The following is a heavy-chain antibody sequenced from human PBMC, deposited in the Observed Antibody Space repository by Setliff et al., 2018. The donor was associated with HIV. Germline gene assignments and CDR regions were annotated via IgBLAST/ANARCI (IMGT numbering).Heavy chain of an antibody. Sequence: PSETLSLTCSVSGGSVTSGGGYYWSWIRQPPGKGLEWIGSVYYGGDTYYNPSLKSRVTISADTSNNQFSLRLNSVAASDTALYYCASHYSGYGGLYWGQGTLVTVSS. V-gene: IGHV4-39*01. CDR1: GGSVTSGGGYY. CDR3: ASHYSGYGGLY. D-gene: IGHD5-12*01. CDR2: VYYGGDT. J-gene: IGHJ4*02.